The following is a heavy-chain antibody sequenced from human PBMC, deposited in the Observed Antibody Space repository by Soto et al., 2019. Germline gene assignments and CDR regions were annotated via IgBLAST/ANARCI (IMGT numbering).Heavy chain of an antibody. CDR2: TYYRSKWYN. Sequence: PSQTLSLTCAISVDSVSSNSAAWNFIKQSPSRGLEWLGRTYYRSKWYNDYAVSVKSRITINPDTSKNQFSLQLNSVTPEDTAVYYCARFRIAAAGMDAFDIWGQGTMVIVSS. D-gene: IGHD6-13*01. V-gene: IGHV6-1*01. CDR3: ARFRIAAAGMDAFDI. CDR1: VDSVSSNSAA. J-gene: IGHJ3*02.